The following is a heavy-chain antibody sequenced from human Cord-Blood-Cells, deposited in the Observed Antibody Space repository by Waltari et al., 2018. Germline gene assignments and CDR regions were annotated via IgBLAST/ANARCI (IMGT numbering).Heavy chain of an antibody. Sequence: QVQLQQWGAGLLKPSETLSLTCAVYGGSFSGYYWSWLRQPPGKGLEWIGEINHSGSTNYNPSLKSRVTISVDTSKNQFSLKLSSVTAADTAVYYCARTIPPLSEEDWYFDLWGRGTLVTVSS. V-gene: IGHV4-34*01. CDR2: INHSGST. CDR1: GGSFSGYY. J-gene: IGHJ2*01. CDR3: ARTIPPLSEEDWYFDL. D-gene: IGHD2-2*01.